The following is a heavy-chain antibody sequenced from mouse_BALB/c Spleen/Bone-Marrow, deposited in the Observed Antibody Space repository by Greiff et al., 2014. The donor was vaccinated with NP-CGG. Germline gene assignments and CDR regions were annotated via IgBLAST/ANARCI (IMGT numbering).Heavy chain of an antibody. V-gene: IGHV3-1*02. CDR1: GYSITSGYS. Sequence: DVHLVESGPDLVKPSQSPSLTCTVTGYSITSGYSWHWIRQFPGNKLEWMGYIHYSGSTNYNPSLKSRISITRDTPKNQFFLQLNSVTTEDTATYYCARSAYYGSMDYWGQGTSVTVSS. CDR3: ARSAYYGSMDY. D-gene: IGHD2-10*01. J-gene: IGHJ4*01. CDR2: IHYSGST.